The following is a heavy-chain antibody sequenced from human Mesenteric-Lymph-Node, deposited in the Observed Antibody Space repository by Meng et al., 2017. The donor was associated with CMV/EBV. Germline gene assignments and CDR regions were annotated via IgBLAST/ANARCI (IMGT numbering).Heavy chain of an antibody. Sequence: YTFTSNAMNGVRKAPRQGHELMGWINTETRNPTYAKDFTGRFVFSLDTSVTTAYLQISSLKAEDTAVYYCAREGGFCSTTGCYGGPDYWGQGTLVTVSS. D-gene: IGHD2-2*01. V-gene: IGHV7-4-1*02. J-gene: IGHJ4*02. CDR2: INTETRNP. CDR1: YTFTSNA. CDR3: AREGGFCSTTGCYGGPDY.